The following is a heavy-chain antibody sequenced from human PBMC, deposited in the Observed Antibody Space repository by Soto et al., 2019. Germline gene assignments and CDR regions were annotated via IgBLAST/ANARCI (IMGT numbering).Heavy chain of an antibody. CDR1: GFSLTTSGVG. V-gene: IGHV2-5*02. D-gene: IGHD3-3*01. CDR3: AHRVLRTVFGLVTTTAIYFDF. CDR2: IYWDDDK. Sequence: QITLNESGPTVVRPTETLTLTCRFSGFSLTTSGVGVGWIRQSPGKAPEWLALIYWDDDKRYSASLKSRLTITKDTSKNQVLLTVSDLEPTDTATYYCAHRVLRTVFGLVTTTAIYFDFWGQGTPVADSS. J-gene: IGHJ4*02.